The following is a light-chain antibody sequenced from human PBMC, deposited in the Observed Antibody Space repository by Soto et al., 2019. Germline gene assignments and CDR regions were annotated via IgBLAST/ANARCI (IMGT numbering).Light chain of an antibody. CDR3: QSYDSSLSGRYGV. V-gene: IGLV1-40*01. CDR1: SSNIGAGYD. CDR2: GNS. Sequence: QSVLTQPPSVSGAPGQRVTISCTGRSSNIGAGYDVHWYQQLPGTAPKLLIYGNSNRPSGVPDRFSGSKSGTSASLAITGLQAEDESDYYWQSYDSSLSGRYGVFGGGTKLTVL. J-gene: IGLJ2*01.